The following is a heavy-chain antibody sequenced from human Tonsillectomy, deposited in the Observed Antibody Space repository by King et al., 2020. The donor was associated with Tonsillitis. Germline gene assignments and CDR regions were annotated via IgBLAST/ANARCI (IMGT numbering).Heavy chain of an antibody. J-gene: IGHJ4*02. CDR2: IIPIFGTA. Sequence: VQLVQSGAEVKKPGSSVKVSCKASGGTFSSYAISWVRQAPGQGLEWMGGIIPIFGTANYAQKFQGRVTITADESTSKAYMELSSLRSEDTAVYYGASGPLLDWYYDSSGTTVSYYFYYLDQGTLVTVSS. V-gene: IGHV1-69*01. CDR3: ASGPLLDWYYDSSGTTVSYYFYY. D-gene: IGHD3-22*01. CDR1: GGTFSSYA.